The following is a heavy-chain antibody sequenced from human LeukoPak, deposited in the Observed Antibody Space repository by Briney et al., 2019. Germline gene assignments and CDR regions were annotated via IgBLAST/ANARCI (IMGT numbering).Heavy chain of an antibody. CDR2: INHRGTT. CDR3: ARGSSYGASGYPYFDH. D-gene: IGHD3-22*01. J-gene: IGHJ4*02. V-gene: IGHV4-34*01. CDR1: GGSFSGYY. Sequence: PSETLSLTCAVYGGSFSGYYCSWIRQSPGKGLEWIGEINHRGTTKYNASLESRVTISLDTSKDQFSLEVTPVTAADTATYYCARGSSYGASGYPYFDHWGQGTLVPVSS.